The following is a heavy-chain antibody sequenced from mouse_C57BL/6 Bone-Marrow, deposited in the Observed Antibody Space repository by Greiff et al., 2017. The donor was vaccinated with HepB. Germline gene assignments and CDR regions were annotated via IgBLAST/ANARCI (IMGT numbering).Heavy chain of an antibody. CDR1: GFTFSSYA. CDR2: ISDGGSYT. CDR3: ARALDSSGYGYAMDY. D-gene: IGHD3-2*02. V-gene: IGHV5-4*03. J-gene: IGHJ4*01. Sequence: EVMLVESGGGLVKPGGSLKLSCAASGFTFSSYAMSWVRQTPEKRLEWVATISDGGSYTYYPDNVKGRFTISRDNAKNNLYLQMSHLKSEDTAMYYCARALDSSGYGYAMDYWGQGTSVTVSS.